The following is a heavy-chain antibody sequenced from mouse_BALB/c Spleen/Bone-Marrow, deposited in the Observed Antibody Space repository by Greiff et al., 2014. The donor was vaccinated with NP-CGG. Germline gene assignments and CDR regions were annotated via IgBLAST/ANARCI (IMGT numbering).Heavy chain of an antibody. V-gene: IGHV1-67*01. CDR1: GYTFTDYA. CDR3: ARSYYGNYYAMDY. D-gene: IGHD1-1*01. J-gene: IGHJ4*01. CDR2: ISTYSGNT. Sequence: QVQLQQSGPELVRPGVSVKISCKGSGYTFTDYAMHWVKQSHAKSLEWIGVISTYSGNTNYNQKFKGKATMTVDKSSSTAYMELARLTSEESAIYYCARSYYGNYYAMDYWGQGTSVTVSS.